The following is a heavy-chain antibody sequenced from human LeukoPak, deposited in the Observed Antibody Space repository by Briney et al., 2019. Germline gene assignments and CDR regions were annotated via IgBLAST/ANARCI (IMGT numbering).Heavy chain of an antibody. CDR3: AREYCSSTSYFTRGDAFDI. CDR1: GFTFSSYA. D-gene: IGHD2-2*02. V-gene: IGHV3-23*01. Sequence: PGGSLRLSCAASGFTFSSYAMSWVRQAPGKGLEWVSAISGSGGSTYYADSVKGRFTISRDNSKNTLYLQMNSLRAEDTAVYYCAREYCSSTSYFTRGDAFDIWGQGTMVTVSS. CDR2: ISGSGGST. J-gene: IGHJ3*02.